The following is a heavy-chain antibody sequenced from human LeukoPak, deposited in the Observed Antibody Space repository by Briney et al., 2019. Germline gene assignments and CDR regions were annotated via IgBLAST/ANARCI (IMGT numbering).Heavy chain of an antibody. J-gene: IGHJ4*02. Sequence: ASVKVSCKASGYTFSGSYIHWVRQAPGQGLEWMGWINPNSGGTNYAQKFQGRVTMTRDTSISTAYMELSRLRSDDTAVYYCARDFLSIAAAQYWGQGTLVTVSS. CDR3: ARDFLSIAAAQY. CDR2: INPNSGGT. D-gene: IGHD6-13*01. CDR1: GYTFSGSY. V-gene: IGHV1-2*02.